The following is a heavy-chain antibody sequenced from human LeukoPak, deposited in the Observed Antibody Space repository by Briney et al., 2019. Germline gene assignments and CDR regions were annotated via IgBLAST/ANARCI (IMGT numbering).Heavy chain of an antibody. D-gene: IGHD4-17*01. V-gene: IGHV4-59*02. Sequence: SETLSLTCTVSGGSVSSYYWSWIRQPPGKGLEWIGYIYYSGSTNYNPSLKSRVTISVDTSKNQFSLKLSSVTAADTAVYYCARVTTVTRSAFDIWGQGTMVTVSS. CDR2: IYYSGST. CDR3: ARVTTVTRSAFDI. CDR1: GGSVSSYY. J-gene: IGHJ3*02.